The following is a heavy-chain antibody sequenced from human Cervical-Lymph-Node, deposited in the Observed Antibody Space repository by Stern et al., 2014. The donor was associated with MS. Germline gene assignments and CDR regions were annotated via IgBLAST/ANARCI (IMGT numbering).Heavy chain of an antibody. D-gene: IGHD1-26*01. Sequence: EVQLVESGAEVKTPGESLKISCKTAGYSFTNYWIGWVRPMPGKVLEWMGIIYPSDSDTRYSPSFKGQVIISADKSIGTAYLQWRSLKASDSGIYYCARGAPPENWGQGTLVTVSS. CDR2: IYPSDSDT. V-gene: IGHV5-51*03. CDR1: GYSFTNYW. J-gene: IGHJ4*02. CDR3: ARGAPPEN.